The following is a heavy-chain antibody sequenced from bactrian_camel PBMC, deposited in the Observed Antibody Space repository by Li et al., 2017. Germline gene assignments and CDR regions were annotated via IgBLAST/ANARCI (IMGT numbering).Heavy chain of an antibody. D-gene: IGHD6*01. V-gene: IGHV3S40*01. CDR2: MYTGFGGGNI. Sequence: DVQLVESGGGLVQPGGSLRLSCATSGFLFVRSYLNWFRQPPGKEREGVAAMYTGFGGGNIYYDDSVKGRFTISRDNAQNTVYLQMNSLKSEDTALYYCATDEWAGELGSWSMYWGQGTQVTVS. J-gene: IGHJ4*01. CDR1: GFLFVRSY. CDR3: ATDEWAGELGSWSMY.